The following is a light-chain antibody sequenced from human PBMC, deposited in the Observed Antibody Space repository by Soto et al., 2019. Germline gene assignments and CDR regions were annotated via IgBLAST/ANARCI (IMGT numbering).Light chain of an antibody. J-gene: IGLJ2*01. CDR2: GVS. CDR3: GSYSRSSSRVV. CDR1: NSDIGDYDH. Sequence: QPASVSGSPGQSITISCTGTNSDIGDYDHVSWYQQDPGKAPKLMIYGVSNRPSGVSDRFSGSKSGNTASLTISGLQAEDEADYYCGSYSRSSSRVVFGGGTKLTVL. V-gene: IGLV2-14*01.